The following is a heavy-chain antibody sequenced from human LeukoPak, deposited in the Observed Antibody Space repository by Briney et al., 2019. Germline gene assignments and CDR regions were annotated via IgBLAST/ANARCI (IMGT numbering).Heavy chain of an antibody. D-gene: IGHD4-17*01. CDR1: GGSFSGYY. Sequence: SETLSLTCAVYGGSFSGYYWSWIRQPPGKGLEWIGYIYYSGSTNYNPSLKSRVTISVDTSKNQFSLKLSPVTAADTAVYYCARHFYDDYHYFDYWGQGTLVTVSS. CDR2: IYYSGST. J-gene: IGHJ4*02. CDR3: ARHFYDDYHYFDY. V-gene: IGHV4-59*08.